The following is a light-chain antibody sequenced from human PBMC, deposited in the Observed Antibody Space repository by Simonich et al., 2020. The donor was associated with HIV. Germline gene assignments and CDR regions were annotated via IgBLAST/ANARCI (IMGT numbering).Light chain of an antibody. J-gene: IGKJ1*01. CDR3: QQYNNWPPWT. CDR1: QSVLFSSNNTND. Sequence: DIVMTQSPDSLAVSLGERATINCKSSQSVLFSSNNTNDLAWYQQKPGQPPKVLIYWASNRESGVPDRFSGSGSGTDFTLTISSLQAEDVAVYYCQQYNNWPPWTFGQGTKVEIK. CDR2: WAS. V-gene: IGKV4-1*01.